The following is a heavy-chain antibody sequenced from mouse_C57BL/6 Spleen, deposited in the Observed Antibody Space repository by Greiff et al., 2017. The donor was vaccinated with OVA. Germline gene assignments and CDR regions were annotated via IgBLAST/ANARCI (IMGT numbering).Heavy chain of an antibody. CDR2: IYPRSGNT. CDR3: ARYDGYYYFDY. V-gene: IGHV1-81*01. Sequence: QVQLQQSGAELARPGASVKLSCKASGYTFTSYGISWVKQRPGQGLEWIGEIYPRSGNTYYNEKFKGKATLTADKSSSTAYMELRSLTSEDSAVYFCARYDGYYYFDYWGQGTTLTVSS. J-gene: IGHJ2*01. CDR1: GYTFTSYG. D-gene: IGHD2-3*01.